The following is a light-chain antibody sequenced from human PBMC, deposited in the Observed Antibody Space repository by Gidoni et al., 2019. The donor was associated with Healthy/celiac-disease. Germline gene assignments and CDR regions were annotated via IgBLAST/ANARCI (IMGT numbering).Light chain of an antibody. V-gene: IGKV3-20*01. CDR2: GAS. Sequence: VLTQSPGTLSLSPGERATLSCRASQSVSSSYLAWYQQKPGQAPRFLIYGASSRATGIPDRFSGSGSGTDFTLTISRLEPEDFAVYYCQQYGSSPPCSFGQGTKLEIK. CDR3: QQYGSSPPCS. CDR1: QSVSSSY. J-gene: IGKJ2*04.